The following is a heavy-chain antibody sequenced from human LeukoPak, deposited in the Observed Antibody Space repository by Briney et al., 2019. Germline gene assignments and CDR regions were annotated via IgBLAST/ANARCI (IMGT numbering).Heavy chain of an antibody. CDR2: ISYDGSNK. CDR3: ARDDDYGDSYWYFDL. CDR1: GFTFSSYA. J-gene: IGHJ2*01. D-gene: IGHD4-17*01. V-gene: IGHV3-30-3*01. Sequence: TGGSLRLSCAASGFTFSSYAMHWVRQAPGKGLEWVAVISYDGSNKYYADSVKGRFTISRDDSKNTLYLQMNSLRAEDTAVYYCARDDDYGDSYWYFDLWGRGTLVTVSS.